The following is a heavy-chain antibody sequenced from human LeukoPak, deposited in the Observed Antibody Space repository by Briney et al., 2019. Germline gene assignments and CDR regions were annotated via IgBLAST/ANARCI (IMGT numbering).Heavy chain of an antibody. D-gene: IGHD4-17*01. J-gene: IGHJ4*02. CDR2: ISNSGSTM. Sequence: PGGSLRLSCAVSAFIFNNYYMSWIRQAPEKGLECVSYISNSGSTMFYADSVKGRFTISRDNSKNTLYLQMNSLRAEDTAVYYCARALGNYGDYVGYFDYWGQGTLVTVSS. CDR3: ARALGNYGDYVGYFDY. CDR1: AFIFNNYY. V-gene: IGHV3-11*01.